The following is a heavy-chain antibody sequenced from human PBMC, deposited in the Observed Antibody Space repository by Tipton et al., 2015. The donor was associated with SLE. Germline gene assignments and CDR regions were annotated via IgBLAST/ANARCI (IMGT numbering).Heavy chain of an antibody. Sequence: TLSLTCSVYGDSLSGQYWSWIRQPPGKGLEWIGEVFRGGSTNYSPYLESRVTITVDMSKTQFSLELTSVTAADTAVYYCARQRLRLLSPLAAWGQGTTVTVSS. D-gene: IGHD3-10*01. CDR1: GDSLSGQY. V-gene: IGHV4-34*12. J-gene: IGHJ6*02. CDR3: ARQRLRLLSPLAA. CDR2: VFRGGST.